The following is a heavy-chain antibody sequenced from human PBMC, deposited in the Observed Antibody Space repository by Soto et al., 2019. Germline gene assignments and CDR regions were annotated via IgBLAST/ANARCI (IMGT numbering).Heavy chain of an antibody. V-gene: IGHV4-34*01. CDR2: INHSGST. Sequence: SETLSLTCAVYGGSFSGYYWSWIRQPPGKGLEWIGEINHSGSTNYNPSLKSRVTISVDTSKNQFSLKLSSVTAADTAVYYCARGRRRGVATIRGNWFDPWGQGTLVTVSS. CDR3: ARGRRRGVATIRGNWFDP. D-gene: IGHD5-12*01. J-gene: IGHJ5*02. CDR1: GGSFSGYY.